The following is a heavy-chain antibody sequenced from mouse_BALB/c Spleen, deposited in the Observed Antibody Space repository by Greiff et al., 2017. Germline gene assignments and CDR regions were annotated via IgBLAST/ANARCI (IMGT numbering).Heavy chain of an antibody. CDR1: GYTFTSYT. D-gene: IGHD2-2*01. CDR2: INPSSGYT. J-gene: IGHJ1*01. CDR3: ARGGYDGYFDV. Sequence: VQLQQSGAELARPGASVKMSCKASGYTFTSYTMHWVKQRPGQGLEWIGYINPSSGYTNYNQKFKDKATLTADKSSSTAYMQLSSLTSEDSAVYYCARGGYDGYFDVWGAGTTVTVSS. V-gene: IGHV1-4*01.